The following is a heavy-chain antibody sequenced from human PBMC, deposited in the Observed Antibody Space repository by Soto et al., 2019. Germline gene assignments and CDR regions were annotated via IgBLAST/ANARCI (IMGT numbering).Heavy chain of an antibody. CDR3: ASGLVEHSSSWYDY. J-gene: IGHJ4*02. V-gene: IGHV3-74*01. D-gene: IGHD6-13*01. Sequence: EVQLVESAGGLVHPGGSLRLSCTASEFTFSTHWMHWVRQAPGKGLVWVSRINSDASSTDYADSVRGRFTISRDRAKNTLYLQMISLRAEDTAVYYCASGLVEHSSSWYDYWGQGTLVTVSS. CDR1: EFTFSTHW. CDR2: INSDASST.